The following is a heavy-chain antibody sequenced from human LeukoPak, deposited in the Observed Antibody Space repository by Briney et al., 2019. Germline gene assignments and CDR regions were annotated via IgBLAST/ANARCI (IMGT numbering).Heavy chain of an antibody. CDR1: GFIFDDYG. CDR3: AKDLYSGLVGALDL. V-gene: IGHV3-9*01. Sequence: GGSLGLSCAPSGFIFDDYGMHWVRHAQGKGPEWVSGISWNSGTKGYADSVKGRFTICRDNAKKSLFLQMNSLRTEDTALYYCAKDLYSGLVGALDLWGQGTMVTVSS. D-gene: IGHD6-19*01. CDR2: ISWNSGTK. J-gene: IGHJ3*01.